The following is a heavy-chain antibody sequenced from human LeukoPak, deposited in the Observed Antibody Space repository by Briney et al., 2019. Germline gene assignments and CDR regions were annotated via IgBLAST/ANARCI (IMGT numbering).Heavy chain of an antibody. CDR2: INPSGGST. CDR3: VRGGVAAAGYDY. D-gene: IGHD6-13*01. Sequence: ASVKVSCKASGYTFTSYYMHWVRQAPGQGLEWMGIINPSGGSTSYAQKFQGRVTMTRDMSTSTVYMELSSLRSEDTAVYYCVRGGVAAAGYDYWGQGTLVTVSS. CDR1: GYTFTSYY. V-gene: IGHV1-46*01. J-gene: IGHJ4*02.